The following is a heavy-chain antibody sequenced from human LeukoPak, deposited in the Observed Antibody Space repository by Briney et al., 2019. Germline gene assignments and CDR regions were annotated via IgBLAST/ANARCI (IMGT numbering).Heavy chain of an antibody. D-gene: IGHD3-22*01. V-gene: IGHV3-20*04. Sequence: GGSLRLSCAASGFTFDDYGMSWVRQAPGKGLEWVSGINWNGGSTGYADSVKGRFTISRDNAKKSLYLQMNSLRAEDTALYYCATGSYYYESSGYPFDYCGQGTLVTPSS. CDR1: GFTFDDYG. J-gene: IGHJ4*02. CDR2: INWNGGST. CDR3: ATGSYYYESSGYPFDY.